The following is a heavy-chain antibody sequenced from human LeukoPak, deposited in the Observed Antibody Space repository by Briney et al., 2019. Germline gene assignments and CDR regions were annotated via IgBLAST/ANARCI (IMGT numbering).Heavy chain of an antibody. CDR1: GGSISSDY. Sequence: SETLSLTCTVSGGSISSDYWSWIRQPPGKGLEWIGYIYYSGSTNYNPSLKSRVTISVDTSKNQFSLKLNSVTAADTAAYYCARLYDSFRAFDIWGQGTIITVSS. CDR3: ARLYDSFRAFDI. J-gene: IGHJ3*02. CDR2: IYYSGST. V-gene: IGHV4-59*12. D-gene: IGHD2-8*01.